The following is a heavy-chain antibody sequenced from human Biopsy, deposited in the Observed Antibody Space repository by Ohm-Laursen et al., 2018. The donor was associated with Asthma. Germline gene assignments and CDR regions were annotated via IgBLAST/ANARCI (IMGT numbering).Heavy chain of an antibody. D-gene: IGHD5-18*01. V-gene: IGHV3-23*01. CDR3: AKGMDTFDI. CDR1: GFRFNSYA. J-gene: IGHJ3*02. CDR2: ISASGNST. Sequence: SLRLSCAASGFRFNSYAVFWVRQAPGKGPERVSTISASGNSTYYGDSVNGRFTITRDNSKNTLFLHMNSLTADGTAVYYCAKGMDTFDIWGQGTLVTVSS.